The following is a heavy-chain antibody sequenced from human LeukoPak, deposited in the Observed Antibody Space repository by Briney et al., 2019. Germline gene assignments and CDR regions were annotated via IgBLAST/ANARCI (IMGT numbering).Heavy chain of an antibody. CDR3: ARASIAAAGIPGM. CDR1: GFIFSNYW. J-gene: IGHJ1*01. Sequence: PGGSLRLSCAASGFIFSNYWMTWVRQAPGKGLEWVANIKEDGSEKYYVDSVKGRFTMSRDNAKNSLYLQMNSLRAEDTAVYYCARASIAAAGIPGMWGQGTLVTVSS. D-gene: IGHD6-13*01. V-gene: IGHV3-7*04. CDR2: IKEDGSEK.